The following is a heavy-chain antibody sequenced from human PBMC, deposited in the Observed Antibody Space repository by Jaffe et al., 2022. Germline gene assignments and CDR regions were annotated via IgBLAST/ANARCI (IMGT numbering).Heavy chain of an antibody. J-gene: IGHJ3*02. Sequence: QVQLQESGPGLVKPSETLSLTCTVSGGSISSYYWSWIRQPPGKGLEWIGYIYYSGSTNYNPSLKSRVTISVDTSKNQFSLKLSSVTAADTAVYYCASQPPIYYGSGVGAFDIWGQGTMVTVSS. CDR3: ASQPPIYYGSGVGAFDI. D-gene: IGHD3-10*01. CDR1: GGSISSYY. CDR2: IYYSGST. V-gene: IGHV4-59*01.